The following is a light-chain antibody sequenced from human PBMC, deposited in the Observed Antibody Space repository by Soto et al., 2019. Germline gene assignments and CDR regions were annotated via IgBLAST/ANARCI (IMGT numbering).Light chain of an antibody. CDR1: QSIDIW. Sequence: DIQMTQSPSTLSASVGDRVTITCRASQSIDIWLAWFQQKPGRAPKLLISQASSLEIGVPSRFGGSGSETEFHLTISSLQPDYFVTYYCQQYKSYSTSLGQGTKVEIK. J-gene: IGKJ1*01. V-gene: IGKV1-5*03. CDR3: QQYKSYSTS. CDR2: QAS.